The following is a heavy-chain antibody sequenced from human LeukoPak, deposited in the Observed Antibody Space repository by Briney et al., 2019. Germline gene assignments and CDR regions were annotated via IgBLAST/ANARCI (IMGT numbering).Heavy chain of an antibody. J-gene: IGHJ4*02. CDR2: IYYTGST. V-gene: IGHV4-34*01. CDR1: GGSFSGFH. D-gene: IGHD3-10*01. CDR3: ARARVYYGSGDPFDY. Sequence: SETLSLTCAVYGGSFSGFHWSWIRQPPGKGLEWIGYIYYTGSTYYNPSLKSRLSILIDTSKNQFSLRLSSVTAADTALYYCARARVYYGSGDPFDYWGQGTLVTVSS.